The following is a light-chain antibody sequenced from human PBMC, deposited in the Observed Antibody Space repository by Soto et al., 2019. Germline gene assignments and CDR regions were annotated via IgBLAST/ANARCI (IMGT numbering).Light chain of an antibody. CDR1: QGISSW. Sequence: DIQMTQSPSSVSASVGDRVTITCRASQGISSWVAWYQQKPGKAPKLLISAASSLQSGVPRRFSGSGSGTDFTLIISSLQPEDFATYFCQQGDSFPFTFGGGTKVDIK. CDR2: AAS. J-gene: IGKJ4*01. V-gene: IGKV1-12*01. CDR3: QQGDSFPFT.